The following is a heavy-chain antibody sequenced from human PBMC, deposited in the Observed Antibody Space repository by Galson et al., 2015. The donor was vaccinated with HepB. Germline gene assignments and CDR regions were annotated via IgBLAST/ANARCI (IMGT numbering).Heavy chain of an antibody. D-gene: IGHD6-19*01. CDR3: ARAGAQSGYSSGWYVGPFDY. V-gene: IGHV6-1*01. CDR2: TYYRSKWYN. CDR1: GDSVSSNSAA. J-gene: IGHJ4*02. Sequence: CAISGDSVSSNSAAWNWIRQSPSRGPEWLGRTYYRSKWYNDYAVSVKSRISINPDTSKNQFSLQLNSVTPEDTAVYYCARAGAQSGYSSGWYVGPFDYWGQGTLVTVPA.